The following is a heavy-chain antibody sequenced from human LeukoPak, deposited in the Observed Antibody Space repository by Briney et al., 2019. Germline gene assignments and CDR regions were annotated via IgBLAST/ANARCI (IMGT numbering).Heavy chain of an antibody. CDR3: ARDGVRGVITAHLY. CDR2: IYHSGST. CDR1: GGSISSGGYS. V-gene: IGHV4-30-2*01. Sequence: SETLSLTCAVSGGSISSGGYSWSWIRQPPGKGPEWIGYIYHSGSTYYNPSLKSRVTISVDRSKNQFSLKLSSVTAADTAVYYCARDGVRGVITAHLYWGQGTLVTVSS. D-gene: IGHD3-10*01. J-gene: IGHJ4*02.